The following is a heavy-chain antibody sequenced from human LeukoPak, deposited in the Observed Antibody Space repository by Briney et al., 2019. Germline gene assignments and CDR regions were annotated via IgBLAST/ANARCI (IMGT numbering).Heavy chain of an antibody. CDR1: GFTFSSYS. D-gene: IGHD2/OR15-2a*01. Sequence: PGGSLRLSCAASGFTFSSYSMHWVRQAPGKGLEWVAVISYDGSNEYHADSVKGRFTISRDNSKSTLYLQVNSLRVEDTAVYYCARDTWANIHLSGFDYWGLGTLVTVSS. J-gene: IGHJ4*02. CDR3: ARDTWANIHLSGFDY. V-gene: IGHV3-30*01. CDR2: ISYDGSNE.